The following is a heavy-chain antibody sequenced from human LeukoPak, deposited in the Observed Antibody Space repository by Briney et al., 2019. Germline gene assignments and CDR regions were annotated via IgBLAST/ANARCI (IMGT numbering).Heavy chain of an antibody. Sequence: GESLKISCKGSGYNFPNYWIGWVRQMPGKGLEWMGIIHPGDSDTRYSPSFQGLVTISADKSISTAYLQWSSLKASDTAMYYCTRGDSSTWYEYWGQGTLVTVSS. CDR2: IHPGDSDT. CDR3: TRGDSSTWYEY. J-gene: IGHJ4*02. V-gene: IGHV5-51*01. CDR1: GYNFPNYW. D-gene: IGHD6-13*01.